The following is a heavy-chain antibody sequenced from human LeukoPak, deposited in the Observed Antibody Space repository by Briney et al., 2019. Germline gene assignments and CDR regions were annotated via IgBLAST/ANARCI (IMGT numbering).Heavy chain of an antibody. CDR1: GGSISSYY. Sequence: SETLSLTCTVSGGSISSYYWSWIRQPPGKGLEWIGYIYYSGSTNYNPSLKSRVTISVDTSKNQFSLKLSSVTAADTAVYYRARESPGAGSGIGYWGQGTLVTVSS. J-gene: IGHJ4*02. D-gene: IGHD6-19*01. V-gene: IGHV4-59*01. CDR2: IYYSGST. CDR3: ARESPGAGSGIGY.